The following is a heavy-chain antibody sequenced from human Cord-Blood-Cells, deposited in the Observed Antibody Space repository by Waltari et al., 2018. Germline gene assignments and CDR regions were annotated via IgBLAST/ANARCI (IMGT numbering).Heavy chain of an antibody. CDR1: GFPFSSLS. J-gene: IGHJ3*02. Sequence: EVQLLESGGGLVQPGGSLRLSCAAFGFPFSSLSMSWVRQAPGKGLEWVSAISGSGGSTYYANSVKGRFTISRDNSKNTLYLQMNSLRAEDTAVYYCAKDFGLEPNNAFDIWGQGTMVTVSS. CDR3: AKDFGLEPNNAFDI. D-gene: IGHD1-1*01. CDR2: ISGSGGST. V-gene: IGHV3-23*01.